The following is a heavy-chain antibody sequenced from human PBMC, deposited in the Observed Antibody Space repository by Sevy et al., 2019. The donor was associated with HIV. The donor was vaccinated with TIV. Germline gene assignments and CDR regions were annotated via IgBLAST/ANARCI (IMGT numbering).Heavy chain of an antibody. V-gene: IGHV1-2*06. CDR3: ARESFWDSDAFDL. J-gene: IGHJ3*01. CDR1: GFTFSVYY. CDR2: INPNSGEA. D-gene: IGHD3-16*02. Sequence: ASVKVSCATSGFTFSVYYMHWVRLAPGQGLEWMGRINPNSGEANYAQKFQGRVTMTRDTAVTTVDMELSRLTSADTAVYFCARESFWDSDAFDLWGQGTKVTVSS.